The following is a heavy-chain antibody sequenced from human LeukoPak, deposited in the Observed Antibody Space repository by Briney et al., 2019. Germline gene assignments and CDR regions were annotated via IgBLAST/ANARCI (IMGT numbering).Heavy chain of an antibody. CDR2: ILYDGSQK. CDR3: AKDQAGG. V-gene: IGHV3-30*02. CDR1: GFSFSDYG. Sequence: GGSLRLSCEASGFSFSDYGMHWVRQRPGKGLEWVAFILYDGSQKYYADSVRGRFTVSRDNSKSTLSLQMNSLRIDDTALYYCAKDQAGGWGQGTLVTVSS. D-gene: IGHD6-19*01. J-gene: IGHJ4*02.